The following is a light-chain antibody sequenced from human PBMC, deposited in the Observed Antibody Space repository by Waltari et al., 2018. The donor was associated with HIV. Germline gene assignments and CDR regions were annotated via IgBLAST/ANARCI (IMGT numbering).Light chain of an antibody. J-gene: IGLJ2*01. V-gene: IGLV3-1*01. Sequence: SYELTQPPSVSVSPGQTASITCSGDKLGDKYACWYQQRQGQSPFLVIYQDNKRPSGIPERFSGSNSGNTATLTISGTQAMDEADYYCQAWDSSTAGVFGGGTKLTVL. CDR1: KLGDKY. CDR3: QAWDSSTAGV. CDR2: QDN.